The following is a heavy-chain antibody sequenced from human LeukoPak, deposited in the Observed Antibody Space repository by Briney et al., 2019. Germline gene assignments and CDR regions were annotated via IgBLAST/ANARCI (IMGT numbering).Heavy chain of an antibody. CDR1: GGSFSGYY. D-gene: IGHD6-13*01. Sequence: SSGTLSLTCAVYGGSFSGYYWSWIRQPPGKGLEWIGEINHSGSTNYNPSLKSRVTISVDTSKNQFSLKLSSVTAADTAVYYCAKHSSWYYYYMDVWGKGTTVTVSS. CDR2: INHSGST. J-gene: IGHJ6*03. V-gene: IGHV4-34*01. CDR3: AKHSSWYYYYMDV.